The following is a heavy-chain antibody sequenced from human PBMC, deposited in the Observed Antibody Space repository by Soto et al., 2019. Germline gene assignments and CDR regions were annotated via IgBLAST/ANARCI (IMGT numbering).Heavy chain of an antibody. V-gene: IGHV6-1*01. CDR2: TYYRSKWYN. J-gene: IGHJ6*02. Sequence: SQTLSLTCAISGDSDSSNSAAWNWIRQSPSRSLKWLGRTYYRSKWYNDYAVSVKSRITINPDTSKNQFSLQLNSVTPEDTAVYYCARGGSSSWYRGLYYYYYGMDVWGQGTTVTVS. CDR3: ARGGSSSWYRGLYYYYYGMDV. D-gene: IGHD6-13*01. CDR1: GDSDSSNSAA.